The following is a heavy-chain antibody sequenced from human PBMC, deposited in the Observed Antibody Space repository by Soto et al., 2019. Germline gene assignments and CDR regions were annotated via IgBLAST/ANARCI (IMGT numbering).Heavy chain of an antibody. CDR3: ARVAYNYGLSP. D-gene: IGHD5-18*01. Sequence: SGGSLRLSCAASGFTFSNYWIHWVRQAPGKGLVWVSRIIADGSSTTYADSVKGRFTISRDNAKNTLYLQMNSLRAEDPAVYYCARVAYNYGLSPWGQGTLVTVSS. J-gene: IGHJ5*02. CDR1: GFTFSNYW. V-gene: IGHV3-74*01. CDR2: IIADGSST.